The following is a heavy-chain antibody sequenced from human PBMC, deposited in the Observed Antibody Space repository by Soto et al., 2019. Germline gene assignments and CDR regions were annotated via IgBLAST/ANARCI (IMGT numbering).Heavy chain of an antibody. J-gene: IGHJ5*02. CDR2: ISSSSSTI. Sequence: EVQLVESGGGLVQPGGSLRLSCAASGFTFSSYSMNWVRQAPGKGLEWVSYISSSSSTIYYAASVKGRFTSSSDNAKHSLYLQMNILRDEDTAVYYCAREGGNLNWFDPLGQGTLVTVS. CDR1: GFTFSSYS. D-gene: IGHD1-26*01. CDR3: AREGGNLNWFDP. V-gene: IGHV3-48*02.